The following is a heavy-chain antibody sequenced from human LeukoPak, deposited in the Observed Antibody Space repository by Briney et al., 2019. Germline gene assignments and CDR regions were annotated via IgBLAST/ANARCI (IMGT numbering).Heavy chain of an antibody. CDR3: ARFPDYDSSGYYWGDY. CDR2: VFYRGGT. CDR1: GGSISGFH. D-gene: IGHD3-22*01. V-gene: IGHV4-59*12. Sequence: SETLSLTCTVSGGSISGFHWSWIRQPPGKGLDYIGDVFYRGGTNYSPSLKSRVTISVDTSKNQFSLKLSSVTAADTAVYYCARFPDYDSSGYYWGDYWGQGTLVTVSS. J-gene: IGHJ4*02.